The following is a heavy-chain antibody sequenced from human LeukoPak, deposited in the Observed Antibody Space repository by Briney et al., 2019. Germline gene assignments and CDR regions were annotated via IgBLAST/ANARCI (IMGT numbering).Heavy chain of an antibody. CDR2: ITGSGGIK. CDR3: AKVRAISDISCLYCFDY. V-gene: IGHV3-23*01. Sequence: PGRSLSLSCAASGFTLSSYAMSWVRPAPGRGLEWVSSITGSGGIKYYDDSVKGRFTISKDNSKNTLYLQVNGLRADDTAVYYCAKVRAISDISCLYCFDYWGQGTLVTVSS. J-gene: IGHJ4*02. D-gene: IGHD3-3*01. CDR1: GFTLSSYA.